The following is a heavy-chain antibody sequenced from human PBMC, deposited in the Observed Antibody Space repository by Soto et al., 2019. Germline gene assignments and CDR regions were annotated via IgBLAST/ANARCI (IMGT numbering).Heavy chain of an antibody. Sequence: SVKVSCKASGGTFSSYSISWVLQAPGQGLEWMGGIIPIFGTANYAQKFQGRVTITADESTSTAYMELSSLRSEDTAVYYCARAPQVVVVTAIRSWFDPWGQGTLVTVSS. CDR2: IIPIFGTA. J-gene: IGHJ5*02. CDR1: GGTFSSYS. CDR3: ARAPQVVVVTAIRSWFDP. V-gene: IGHV1-69*13. D-gene: IGHD2-21*02.